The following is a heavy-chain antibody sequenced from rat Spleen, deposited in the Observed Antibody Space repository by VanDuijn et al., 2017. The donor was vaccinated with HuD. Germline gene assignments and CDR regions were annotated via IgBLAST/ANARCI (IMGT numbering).Heavy chain of an antibody. J-gene: IGHJ2*01. CDR3: ARRLYDYFDY. V-gene: IGHV5-25*01. D-gene: IGHD1-2*01. Sequence: EVQLAETGGGLVQPGRSMKLSCAASGFTFSNYYMAWVRQAPTQGLEWVASISDTGGSTYYADSVKGRFTISRDNAKSTLSLQMDSLRSEDTATYYCARRLYDYFDYWGQGVMVTVSS. CDR2: ISDTGGST. CDR1: GFTFSNYY.